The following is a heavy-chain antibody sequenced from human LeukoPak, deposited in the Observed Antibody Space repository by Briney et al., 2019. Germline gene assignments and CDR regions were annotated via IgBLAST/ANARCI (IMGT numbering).Heavy chain of an antibody. CDR1: GYTFTSYG. Sequence: GASVKVSCKASGYTFTSYGISRVRQAPGQGLEWMGWISAYNGNTNYAQKLQGRVTMTTDTSTSTAYMELRSLRSDDTAVYYCARAPTVTTYGEYWFDPWGQGTLVTVSS. J-gene: IGHJ5*02. CDR2: ISAYNGNT. V-gene: IGHV1-18*01. CDR3: ARAPTVTTYGEYWFDP. D-gene: IGHD4-17*01.